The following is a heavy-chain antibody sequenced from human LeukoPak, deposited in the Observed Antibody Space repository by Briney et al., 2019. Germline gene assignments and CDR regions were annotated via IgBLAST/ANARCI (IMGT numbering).Heavy chain of an antibody. D-gene: IGHD6-13*01. CDR2: IIPILGIA. CDR1: GGTFSSYA. J-gene: IGHJ4*02. Sequence: GSSVKVSCKASGGTFSSYAISWVRQAPGQGLEWMGRIIPILGIANYAQKFQGRVTITADKSTSTAYIELSSLRSEDTAVYYCARVPGIAAAGIDYWGQGNLVTVSS. V-gene: IGHV1-69*04. CDR3: ARVPGIAAAGIDY.